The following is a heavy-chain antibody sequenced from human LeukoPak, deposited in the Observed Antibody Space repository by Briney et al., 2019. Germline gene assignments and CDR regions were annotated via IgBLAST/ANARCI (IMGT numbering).Heavy chain of an antibody. D-gene: IGHD3-10*01. Sequence: ASVKVSCKASAYTFTSYNNNWVRQATGQGLEWMGWMNPNSGNTGYAQKFQGRVTMTRNTSISTAYMELSSLTSEDAAVYYCARDGSGSYYDRGWFDPWGQGTLDTVSS. CDR2: MNPNSGNT. CDR1: AYTFTSYN. V-gene: IGHV1-8*01. CDR3: ARDGSGSYYDRGWFDP. J-gene: IGHJ5*02.